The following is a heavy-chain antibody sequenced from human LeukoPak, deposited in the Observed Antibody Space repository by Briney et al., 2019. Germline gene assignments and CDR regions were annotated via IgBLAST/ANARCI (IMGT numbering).Heavy chain of an antibody. CDR2: INPEATTI. Sequence: GGSLRLSCAAYGFTFSTYWIHWVRQGPGQGLVWVSRINPEATTISYADSVKGRFTISRDNAKNTLYLQMNSLRAEDTAVYYCATLHYGDFDYWGQGTLLTLSS. J-gene: IGHJ4*02. V-gene: IGHV3-74*01. CDR1: GFTFSTYW. CDR3: ATLHYGDFDY. D-gene: IGHD4-17*01.